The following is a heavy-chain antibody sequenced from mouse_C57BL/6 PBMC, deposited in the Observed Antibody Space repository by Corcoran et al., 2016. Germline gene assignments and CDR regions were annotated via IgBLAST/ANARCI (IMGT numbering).Heavy chain of an antibody. J-gene: IGHJ1*03. D-gene: IGHD2-3*01. V-gene: IGHV1-75*01. CDR1: GYTFTDYY. Sequence: QVQLQQSGPELVKPGASVKISCKASGYTFTDYYINWVKQRPGQGLEWIGWIFPGSGSTYYNEKFKGMATLTVDKSSSTAYMLLSSLTSEDSAVYFCARDGGYLYWYFDVWGTGTTVTISA. CDR3: ARDGGYLYWYFDV. CDR2: IFPGSGST.